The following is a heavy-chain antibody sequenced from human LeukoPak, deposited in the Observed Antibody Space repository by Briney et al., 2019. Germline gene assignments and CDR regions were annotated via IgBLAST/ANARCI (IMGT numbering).Heavy chain of an antibody. V-gene: IGHV3-30*01. CDR2: IYSNGDVT. D-gene: IGHD3-10*01. CDR1: GYTFTAYY. J-gene: IGHJ5*01. Sequence: PGTSVKLSCKASGYTFTAYYMHWVRQAPEQGLDWMGIIYSNGDVTTYADSVRGRFTISRDNSKNTLYLQMNSLTPEDTAVYYCARDRAGTQTWVEFDSWGQGTLVTVSS. CDR3: ARDRAGTQTWVEFDS.